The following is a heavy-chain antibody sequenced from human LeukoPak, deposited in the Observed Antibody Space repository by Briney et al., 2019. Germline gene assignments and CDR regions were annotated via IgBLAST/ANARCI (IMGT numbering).Heavy chain of an antibody. CDR1: GGSFSGYY. V-gene: IGHV4-34*01. CDR2: INHSGST. CDR3: ARVRSRYYYDSSGYYDYFDY. D-gene: IGHD3-22*01. J-gene: IGHJ4*02. Sequence: SETLSLTCAVYGGSFSGYYWSWIRQPSGKGLEWIGEINHSGSTNYNPSLKSRVTISVDTSKNQFSLKLSSVTAADTAVYYCARVRSRYYYDSSGYYDYFDYWGQGTLVTVSS.